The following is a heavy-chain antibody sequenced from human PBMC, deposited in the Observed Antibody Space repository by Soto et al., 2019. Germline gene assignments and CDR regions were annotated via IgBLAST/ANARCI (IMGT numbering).Heavy chain of an antibody. CDR1: GDSISSGGYS. CDR2: IYHSGGT. Sequence: QLQLQESGSGLVKPSQTLSLTCAVSGDSISSGGYSWNWIRQPPGKGLEWMGYIYHSGGTDYNPSLKSRVTITVVSSNNQFSLKLSSVTAVDTAVYYCARDSRSGYYLDYWGQGTLVTVSS. V-gene: IGHV4-30-2*01. CDR3: ARDSRSGYYLDY. J-gene: IGHJ4*02. D-gene: IGHD3-22*01.